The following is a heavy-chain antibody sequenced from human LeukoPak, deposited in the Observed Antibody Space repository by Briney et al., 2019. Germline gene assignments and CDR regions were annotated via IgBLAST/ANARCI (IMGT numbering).Heavy chain of an antibody. V-gene: IGHV3-30-3*01. CDR1: GFTFSSYA. Sequence: GRSLRLSCAASGFTFSSYAMHWVRQAPGKGLEWVAVISYDGSNKYYADSVKGRFTISRDNSKNTLYLQMNSLRAEDTAVYYCAKAGIAAAGTDPWGQGTLVTVSS. CDR2: ISYDGSNK. CDR3: AKAGIAAAGTDP. D-gene: IGHD6-13*01. J-gene: IGHJ5*02.